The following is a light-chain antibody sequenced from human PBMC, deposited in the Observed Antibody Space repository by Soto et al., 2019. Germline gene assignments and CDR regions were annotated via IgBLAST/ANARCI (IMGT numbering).Light chain of an antibody. CDR1: SSNIGSNT. J-gene: IGLJ1*01. CDR3: QSYDSTLSARYV. CDR2: GTI. V-gene: IGLV1-40*01. Sequence: QSVLTQPPSASGTPGQRVTISCSGSSSNIGSNTVNWYQQLPGTAPKLLIFGTINRPSGVPDRFSGSKSGTSASLAITGLQAEDEGDYYCQSYDSTLSARYVFGTGTKVTVL.